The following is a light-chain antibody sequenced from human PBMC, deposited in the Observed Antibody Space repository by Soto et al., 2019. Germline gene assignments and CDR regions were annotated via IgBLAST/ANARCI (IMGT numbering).Light chain of an antibody. CDR2: EVS. J-gene: IGLJ1*01. V-gene: IGLV2-14*01. CDR1: SSDVGGYNY. CDR3: SSYTTTSPYV. Sequence: QSVLTQPASVSGSPGQSITISCTGTSSDVGGYNYVSWYQQHQGKAPKLMIFEVSHRPSGVPNRFSGSKSGNTASLTISGLQAEDEADYYCSSYTTTSPYVFGTGTKLTVL.